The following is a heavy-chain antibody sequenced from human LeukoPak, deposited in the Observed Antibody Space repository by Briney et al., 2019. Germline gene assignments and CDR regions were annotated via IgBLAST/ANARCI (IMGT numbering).Heavy chain of an antibody. CDR2: ISAYNGNT. V-gene: IGHV1-18*01. D-gene: IGHD6-13*01. CDR3: ARVFPEQQLVRSFDY. Sequence: ASVKVSCKASGYTFSSYGISWVRQAPGQGLEWMGWISAYNGNTNYAQKLQGRVTMTTDTSTSTAYMELRSLRSDDTAVYYCARVFPEQQLVRSFDYWGQGTLVTVSS. J-gene: IGHJ4*02. CDR1: GYTFSSYG.